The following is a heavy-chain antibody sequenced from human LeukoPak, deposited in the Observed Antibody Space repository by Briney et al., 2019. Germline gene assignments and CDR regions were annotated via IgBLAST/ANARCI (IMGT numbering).Heavy chain of an antibody. CDR3: ARDSAGYCSSTSCYTPSLAFDI. V-gene: IGHV3-7*01. D-gene: IGHD2-2*02. J-gene: IGHJ3*02. CDR1: GFTLSSYW. CDR2: IKQDESEK. Sequence: GGSLRLSCAASGFTLSSYWMSWVRQAPGKGLEWVANIKQDESEKYYVDSAKGRFTISRDNAKNSLYLQMNSLRAEDTPVYYCARDSAGYCSSTSCYTPSLAFDIWGQGTMVTVSS.